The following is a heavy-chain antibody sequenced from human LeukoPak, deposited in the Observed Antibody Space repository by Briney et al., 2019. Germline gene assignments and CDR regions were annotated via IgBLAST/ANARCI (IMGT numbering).Heavy chain of an antibody. J-gene: IGHJ5*02. CDR3: ARDPYRWPQAILGLDP. V-gene: IGHV4-34*01. Sequence: SETLSLTCAVSGASFYVYYWNWIRQPPGKGLEYIGEINHSGVTNYNPSLKSRVTISLDTSKNQLSLNLSSVTAADTAVYYCARDPYRWPQAILGLDPWGQGTLVTVSS. CDR2: INHSGVT. CDR1: GASFYVYY. D-gene: IGHD5-24*01.